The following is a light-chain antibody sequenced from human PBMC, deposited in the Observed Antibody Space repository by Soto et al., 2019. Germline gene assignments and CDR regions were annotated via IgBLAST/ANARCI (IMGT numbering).Light chain of an antibody. CDR2: GAS. Sequence: ETVMTQSPATLSVSPGEGATLSRRASQSVSSNLVWYQHRPGQAPRLLIYGASTRATDIPARFSGSGSGTEFTLTISSLQSEDYAVYSCQQYNNWPLTFGGGTKVDIK. V-gene: IGKV3-15*01. J-gene: IGKJ4*01. CDR3: QQYNNWPLT. CDR1: QSVSSN.